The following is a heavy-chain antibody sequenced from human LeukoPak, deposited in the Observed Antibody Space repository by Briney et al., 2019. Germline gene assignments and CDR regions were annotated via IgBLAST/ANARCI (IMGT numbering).Heavy chain of an antibody. J-gene: IGHJ4*02. D-gene: IGHD3-22*01. CDR2: IKQDGSEK. CDR3: ARDRMYHYDSSGYFF. V-gene: IGHV3-7*01. Sequence: GGSLRLSCAASGFTFSSYWMSWVRQAPGKGLEWVANIKQDGSEKYYVDSVKGRFTISRDNAKNSLYLQMNSLRAEDTAVYYCARDRMYHYDSSGYFFWGQGTLVTVSS. CDR1: GFTFSSYW.